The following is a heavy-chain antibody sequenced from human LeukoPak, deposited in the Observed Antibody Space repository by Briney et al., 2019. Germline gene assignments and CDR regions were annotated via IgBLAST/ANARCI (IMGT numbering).Heavy chain of an antibody. J-gene: IGHJ5*02. CDR3: ARAKYYYGSGSYWLDP. V-gene: IGHV4-61*02. CDR2: IYASGST. CDR1: GGSISSGSYY. Sequence: SETLSLTCTVSGGSISSGSYYWSWIRQPAGKGLEWIGRIYASGSTNYNPSLKSRVTISVDTSKNQFSLKLSSVTAADTAVYYCARAKYYYGSGSYWLDPWGQGTLVTVSS. D-gene: IGHD3-10*01.